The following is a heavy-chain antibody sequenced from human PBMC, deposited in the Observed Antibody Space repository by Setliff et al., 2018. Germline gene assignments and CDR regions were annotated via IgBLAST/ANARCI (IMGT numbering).Heavy chain of an antibody. CDR1: GYTFTSYA. D-gene: IGHD3-16*01. CDR3: AREFNYDYIWGSYRNWFDP. Sequence: ASVKVSCKASGYTFTSYAMHWVRQAPGQGLEWMGWINAGNGNTKYSQKFQGRVTITRDTSASTAYMELSSLRSEDTAVYYCAREFNYDYIWGSYRNWFDPWGQGTLVTVSS. V-gene: IGHV1-3*01. CDR2: INAGNGNT. J-gene: IGHJ5*02.